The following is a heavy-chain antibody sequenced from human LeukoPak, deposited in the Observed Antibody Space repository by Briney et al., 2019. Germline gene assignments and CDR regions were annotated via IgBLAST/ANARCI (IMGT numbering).Heavy chain of an antibody. V-gene: IGHV3-48*03. CDR1: GFTFSSYE. CDR3: ARDPHYYDSSGYYYGAFDI. Sequence: PGGSLRLSCAASGFTFSSYEMNWVRQAPGKGLEWASYISSSGSTIYYADSVKGRFTISRDNAENSLYLQMNSLRAEDTAVYYCARDPHYYDSSGYYYGAFDIWGQGTMVTVSS. CDR2: ISSSGSTI. D-gene: IGHD3-22*01. J-gene: IGHJ3*02.